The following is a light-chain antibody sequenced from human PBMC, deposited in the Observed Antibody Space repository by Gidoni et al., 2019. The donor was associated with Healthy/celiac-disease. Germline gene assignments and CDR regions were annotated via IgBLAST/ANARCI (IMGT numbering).Light chain of an antibody. CDR1: QSVSSN. J-gene: IGKJ2*03. Sequence: EIVMTQSPATLSVSPGERATLSCRASQSVSSNLAWYQQKPGQAPRLLIYGASTRATGSPARFSGRGSGTEFTLTISSLQSEDFAVYYCQQYNNWPYSFGQGTKLEIK. V-gene: IGKV3-15*01. CDR3: QQYNNWPYS. CDR2: GAS.